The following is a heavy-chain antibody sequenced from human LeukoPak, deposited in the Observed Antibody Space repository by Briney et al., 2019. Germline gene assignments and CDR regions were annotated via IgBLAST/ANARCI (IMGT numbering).Heavy chain of an antibody. CDR1: GFTFSSYN. Sequence: PGGSLRLSCAASGFTFSSYNMNWVRQAPGKGLEWVSSITSSSSYIYYADSVKGRFTISRDNAKNSLYLQINSLRAEDTAVYYCARLGGYDLLLGVIDYWGQGTLVTVSS. V-gene: IGHV3-21*01. CDR2: ITSSSSYI. D-gene: IGHD5-12*01. CDR3: ARLGGYDLLLGVIDY. J-gene: IGHJ4*02.